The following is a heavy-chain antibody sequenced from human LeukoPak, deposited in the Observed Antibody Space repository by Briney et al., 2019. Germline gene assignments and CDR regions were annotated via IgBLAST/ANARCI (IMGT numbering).Heavy chain of an antibody. CDR2: IYPADSDT. J-gene: IGHJ5*01. D-gene: IGHD1/OR15-1a*01. Sequence: WECLKISCKGSGYNFATKWIGWVRQMPGKGLGWMGIIYPADSDTRYSPSFQGQVNISADKSISTAHLQWSSLKASDTAMYYCATFLSTGATYWFDSWGQGTLVTVSS. V-gene: IGHV5-51*01. CDR3: ATFLSTGATYWFDS. CDR1: GYNFATKW.